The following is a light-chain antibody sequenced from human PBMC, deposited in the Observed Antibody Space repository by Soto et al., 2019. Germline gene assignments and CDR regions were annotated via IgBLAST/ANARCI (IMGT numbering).Light chain of an antibody. J-gene: IGKJ4*01. Sequence: DIQMTQSPSSLSASVGDRVTITCRASQSISSYLNWYQQKPGKAPKLLIYPTSSLQSGVPSRFSGSGSGTDFTLTISSLQPEDFATYYCQQSYSTPLTFGGGTKVEIK. CDR3: QQSYSTPLT. CDR1: QSISSY. CDR2: PTS. V-gene: IGKV1-39*01.